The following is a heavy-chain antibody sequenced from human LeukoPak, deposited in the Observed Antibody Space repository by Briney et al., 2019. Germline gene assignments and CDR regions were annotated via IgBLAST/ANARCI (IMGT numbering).Heavy chain of an antibody. Sequence: ASVKVSCKTSGYTFTSYYMHWVRQAPGQGLEWMGIINPSGGSTSYAQKFQGRVTMTRDMSTSTVYMELSSLRSEDTAVYYCARDPEDSYMDVWGKGTTVTVSS. CDR3: ARDPEDSYMDV. J-gene: IGHJ6*03. CDR2: INPSGGST. V-gene: IGHV1-46*01. CDR1: GYTFTSYY. D-gene: IGHD2-15*01.